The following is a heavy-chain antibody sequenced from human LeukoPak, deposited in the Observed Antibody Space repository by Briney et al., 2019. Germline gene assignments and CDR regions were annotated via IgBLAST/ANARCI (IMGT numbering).Heavy chain of an antibody. CDR3: AWAPTLYTSYYYYYMDV. V-gene: IGHV1-8*01. J-gene: IGHJ6*03. CDR1: GYTFTSYD. D-gene: IGHD2-2*02. CDR2: MNPNSGNT. Sequence: ASVKVSCKASGYTFTSYDINWVRQATGQGLEWMGWMNPNSGNTGYAQKFQGRVTMTRNTSISTAYMELSSLRSEDTAVYYCAWAPTLYTSYYYYYMDVWGKGTTVTVSS.